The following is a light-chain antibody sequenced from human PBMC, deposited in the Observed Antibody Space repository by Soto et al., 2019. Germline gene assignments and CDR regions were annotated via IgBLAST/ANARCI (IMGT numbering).Light chain of an antibody. CDR1: QSINSY. CDR3: QQSYSTPYT. J-gene: IGKJ2*01. V-gene: IGKV1-39*01. CDR2: AAS. Sequence: DIQMTQSPSSLSASVGDRVTITCRASQSINSYLNWYQQKPGKAPKPLIYAASSLQSGVPSRFSGSGSGTDFTLTISSLQPEDFATYYCQQSYSTPYTFGQGTKLEIK.